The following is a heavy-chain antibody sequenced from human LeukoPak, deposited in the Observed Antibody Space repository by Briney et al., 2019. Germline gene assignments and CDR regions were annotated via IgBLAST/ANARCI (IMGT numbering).Heavy chain of an antibody. J-gene: IGHJ4*02. Sequence: PSETLSLTCTVCGGSISSYYWSWIRQPPGKGLEWIGYIYYSGSTNYNPSLKSRVTISVDTSKNQFSLKLSSVTAADTAVYYCARGPRYGSGSYHIYFDYWGQGTLVTVSS. V-gene: IGHV4-59*01. D-gene: IGHD3-10*01. CDR1: GGSISSYY. CDR2: IYYSGST. CDR3: ARGPRYGSGSYHIYFDY.